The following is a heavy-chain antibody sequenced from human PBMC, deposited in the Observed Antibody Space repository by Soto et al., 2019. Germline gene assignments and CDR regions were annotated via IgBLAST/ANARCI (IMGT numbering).Heavy chain of an antibody. CDR2: IYYSGSS. V-gene: IGHV4-59*01. J-gene: IGHJ4*02. CDR3: ARDQGGPFDS. Sequence: QVQLQESGPGLVKPSETLSLTCTVSGVSFSTYYWSWIRQAPGKGLEWIGYIYYSGSSNYNPSLKVRLTRPVDPAKNQLSLKLGSVTAADTAVYYCARDQGGPFDSWAQGTLVPFPS. CDR1: GVSFSTYY. D-gene: IGHD2-15*01.